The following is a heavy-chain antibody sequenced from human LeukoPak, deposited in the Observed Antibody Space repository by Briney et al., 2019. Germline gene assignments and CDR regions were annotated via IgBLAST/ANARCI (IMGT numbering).Heavy chain of an antibody. V-gene: IGHV1-2*02. CDR1: GYSFTDYY. Sequence: ASVKVSCKASGYSFTDYYMHWVRQAPGQGLEWMGWINPNSGGTNYAQKFQGRVTMTRDTSISTAYMELNRLRSDDTAVYYCALWEIVHYAFDFWGRGTMVTVSS. J-gene: IGHJ3*01. CDR2: INPNSGGT. CDR3: ALWEIVHYAFDF. D-gene: IGHD5-12*01.